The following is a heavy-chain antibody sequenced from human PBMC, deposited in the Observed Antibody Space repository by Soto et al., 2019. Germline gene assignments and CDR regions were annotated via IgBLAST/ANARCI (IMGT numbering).Heavy chain of an antibody. Sequence: SETLSLTCTVSGDSISSYYWSWIRQPPGKGLEWIGYIYYSGSTNYNPSLKSRVTISVDTSKNQFSLKLSSVAAADTAVYFCARGIASAGFDYWGQGTLVTVSS. D-gene: IGHD6-13*01. CDR2: IYYSGST. V-gene: IGHV4-59*01. J-gene: IGHJ4*02. CDR3: ARGIASAGFDY. CDR1: GDSISSYY.